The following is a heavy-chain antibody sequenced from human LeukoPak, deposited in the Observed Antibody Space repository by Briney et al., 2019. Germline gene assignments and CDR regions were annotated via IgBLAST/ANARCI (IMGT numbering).Heavy chain of an antibody. J-gene: IGHJ6*03. CDR3: ARDYYGSGSYYNNYYMDV. Sequence: PSETLSLTCTVSGGSISSGSYYWSWIRQPAGKGLEWIGRIYTSGSTNYNPSLKSRVTISVDTSKNQFSLKLSSVTAADTAVYYCARDYYGSGSYYNNYYMDVWGKGTTVTISS. D-gene: IGHD3-10*01. V-gene: IGHV4-61*02. CDR2: IYTSGST. CDR1: GGSISSGSYY.